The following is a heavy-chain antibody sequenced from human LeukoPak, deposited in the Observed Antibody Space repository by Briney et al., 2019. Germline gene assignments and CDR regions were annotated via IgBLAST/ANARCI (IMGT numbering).Heavy chain of an antibody. D-gene: IGHD2-2*01. CDR1: GGSISSYY. CDR3: AREYLGYCSSTSCVNWFDP. V-gene: IGHV4-59*12. Sequence: SETLSLTCTVSGGSISSYYWSWIRQPPGKGLEWIGYIYYSGSTNYNPSLKSRVTISLDTSKNQFSLNLSSVTAADTAVYYCAREYLGYCSSTSCVNWFDPWGQGTLVTVSS. CDR2: IYYSGST. J-gene: IGHJ5*02.